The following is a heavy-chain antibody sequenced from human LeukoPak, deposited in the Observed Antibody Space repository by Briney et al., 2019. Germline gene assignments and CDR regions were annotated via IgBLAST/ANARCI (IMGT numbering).Heavy chain of an antibody. CDR1: GYTFTSYG. J-gene: IGHJ4*02. V-gene: IGHV1-18*01. D-gene: IGHD3-10*01. CDR2: ISAYNGNT. Sequence: ASVKVSCKASGYTFTSYGISWVRQAPGQGLEWMGWISAYNGNTNYAQKLQGRVTMTTDTSTSTAYMELRSLRSDDTAVYYCARSMVRGVGSGLPDDYWGQGTLVTVSS. CDR3: ARSMVRGVGSGLPDDY.